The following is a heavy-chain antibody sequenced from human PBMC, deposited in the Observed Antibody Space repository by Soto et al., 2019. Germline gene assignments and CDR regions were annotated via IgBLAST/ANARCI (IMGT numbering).Heavy chain of an antibody. CDR3: AGGRDDYNGWSFDL. CDR1: GGSISSYY. J-gene: IGHJ2*01. Sequence: PETLSLTCTVSGGSISSYYWSWIRQPPGKGLEWIGYIYYSGSPNYSPSLESRVTISEDTSKNQFSLKLSSVTAADTAIYYCAGGRDDYNGWSFDLWCRGNLVT. V-gene: IGHV4-59*01. CDR2: IYYSGSP. D-gene: IGHD4-4*01.